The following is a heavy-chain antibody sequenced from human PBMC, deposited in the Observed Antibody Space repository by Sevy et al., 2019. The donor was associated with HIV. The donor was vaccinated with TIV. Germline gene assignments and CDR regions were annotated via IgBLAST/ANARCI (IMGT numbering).Heavy chain of an antibody. V-gene: IGHV3-21*01. J-gene: IGHJ6*02. CDR1: GFTFSSYS. Sequence: GGSLRLSCAASGFTFSSYSMNWVRQAPGKGLEWVSPISSSSSYIYYADSVKGRFTISRDNAKNSLYLQMNSLRAEDTAVYYCARMGYCSSTSCYQLSYGMDVWGQGTTVTV. D-gene: IGHD2-2*01. CDR3: ARMGYCSSTSCYQLSYGMDV. CDR2: ISSSSSYI.